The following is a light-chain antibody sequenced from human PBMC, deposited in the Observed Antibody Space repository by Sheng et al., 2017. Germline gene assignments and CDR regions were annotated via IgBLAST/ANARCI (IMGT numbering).Light chain of an antibody. Sequence: QSLLTQPASVSGSPGQSITISCTGTSSDVGGHNYVSWYRQYAGKAPKLIIYDVNNRPSGVSYRFSGSKSGSTASLTISGLQAEDEADYYCSSYTGTTTVLFGGGTKLTVL. V-gene: IGLV2-14*01. CDR3: SSYTGTTTVL. J-gene: IGLJ2*01. CDR1: SSDVGGHNY. CDR2: DVN.